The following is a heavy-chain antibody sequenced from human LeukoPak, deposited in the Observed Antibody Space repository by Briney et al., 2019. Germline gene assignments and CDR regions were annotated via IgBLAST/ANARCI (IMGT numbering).Heavy chain of an antibody. V-gene: IGHV4-39*07. J-gene: IGHJ4*02. CDR1: GGSISSGGYY. Sequence: SETLSLTCTVSGGSISSGGYYWSWIRQPPGKGLEWIGSVYRSVNTYYNPSLKSRVTISVDASKNQFSLKLSSVTAADTAVYYCARIDYFDSTGSYYYFSYWGQGTLATVSS. CDR2: VYRSVNT. D-gene: IGHD3-22*01. CDR3: ARIDYFDSTGSYYYFSY.